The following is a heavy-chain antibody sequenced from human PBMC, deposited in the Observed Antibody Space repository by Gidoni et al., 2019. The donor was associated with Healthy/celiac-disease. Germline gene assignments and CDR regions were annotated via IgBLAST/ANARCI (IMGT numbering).Heavy chain of an antibody. CDR2: ISGSGGST. Sequence: EVQLVESGGGLVQPGGSLRLSCAASGFTFSSYAMSWVRQAPGKGLEWVSAISGSGGSTYYADSVKGRFTISRDNSKNTLYLQMNSLRAEDTAVYYCAKERVEMYDFWSGADAFDIWGQGTMVTVSS. CDR3: AKERVEMYDFWSGADAFDI. J-gene: IGHJ3*02. CDR1: GFTFSSYA. D-gene: IGHD3-3*01. V-gene: IGHV3-23*04.